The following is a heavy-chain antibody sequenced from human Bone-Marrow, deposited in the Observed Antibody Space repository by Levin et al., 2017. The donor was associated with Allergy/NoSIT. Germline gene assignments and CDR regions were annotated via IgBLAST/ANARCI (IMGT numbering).Heavy chain of an antibody. CDR3: ARSRPIYSKYWYFDL. D-gene: IGHD4-11*01. V-gene: IGHV3-13*01. CDR1: GFTFSSYD. J-gene: IGHJ2*01. CDR2: IGTAGDT. Sequence: GGSLRLSCAASGFTFSSYDMHWVRQATGKGLEWVSAIGTAGDTYYPGSVKGRFTISRENAKNSLYLQMNSLRAGDTAVYYCARSRPIYSKYWYFDLWGRGTLLTVSS.